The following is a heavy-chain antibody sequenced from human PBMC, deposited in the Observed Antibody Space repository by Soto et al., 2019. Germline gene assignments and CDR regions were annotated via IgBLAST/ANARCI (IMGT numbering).Heavy chain of an antibody. CDR1: GFTFSTYA. V-gene: IGHV3-23*01. D-gene: IGHD6-19*01. CDR3: AKDPRIGIAVAGVFDY. CDR2: ISGSGGST. Sequence: EVQLLESRGGLVQPGGSLRLSCAASGFTFSTYAMGWVRQAPWKWLEWVSAISGSGGSTYYADSVKGRFAISRDNSKNTMYLQMTSLRAEDTAVYYCAKDPRIGIAVAGVFDYWGQGTLVTVSS. J-gene: IGHJ4*02.